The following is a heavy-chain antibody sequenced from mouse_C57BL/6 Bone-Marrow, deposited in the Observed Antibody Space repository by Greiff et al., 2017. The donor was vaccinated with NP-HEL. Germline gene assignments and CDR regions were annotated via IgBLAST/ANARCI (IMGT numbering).Heavy chain of an antibody. CDR3: ARGAFYAWFAY. CDR1: GYTFTSYW. CDR2: IDPSDSYT. V-gene: IGHV1-59*01. J-gene: IGHJ3*01. Sequence: QVQLQQPGAELVRPGTSVKLSCKASGYTFTSYWMHWVKQRPGQGLEWIGVIDPSDSYTNYNQKFKGKATLTVDTSSSTAYMQLSSLTSDDSAVYYCARGAFYAWFAYWGQGTLVTVSA. D-gene: IGHD1-1*01.